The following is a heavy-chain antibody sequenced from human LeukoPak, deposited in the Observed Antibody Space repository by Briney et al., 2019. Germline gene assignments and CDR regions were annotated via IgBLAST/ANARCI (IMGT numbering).Heavy chain of an antibody. CDR1: GFTFSSYA. V-gene: IGHV3-30*03. J-gene: IGHJ4*02. CDR2: ISYDGSSK. CDR3: APEGDGYILFDY. Sequence: GGSLRLSCAASGFTFSSYAMTWVRQAPGKGLEWVAVISYDGSSKYYADSVKGRFTISRDNSKNTLNLQMNSLRVEDTAVYYCAPEGDGYILFDYWGQGTLVTVSS. D-gene: IGHD5-24*01.